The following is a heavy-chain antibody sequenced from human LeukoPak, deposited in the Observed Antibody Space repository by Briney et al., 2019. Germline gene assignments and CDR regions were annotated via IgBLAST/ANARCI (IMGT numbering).Heavy chain of an antibody. Sequence: QAGGSLRLSCAASGFTFSSYAMSWVRQAPGKGLEWVSAISGSGGSTYYADPVKGRFTISRNNSKNTLYLQMNSLRVEDTAVYYCAKDWGSSDWYNWFDPWGQGTLVTVSS. CDR1: GFTFSSYA. CDR2: ISGSGGST. V-gene: IGHV3-23*01. CDR3: AKDWGSSDWYNWFDP. J-gene: IGHJ5*02. D-gene: IGHD6-19*01.